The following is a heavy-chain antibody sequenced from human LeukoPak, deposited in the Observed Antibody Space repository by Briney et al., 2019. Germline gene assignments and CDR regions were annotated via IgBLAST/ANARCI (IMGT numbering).Heavy chain of an antibody. CDR2: IYSGGST. CDR3: AGQELQGAFDI. CDR1: GFTVSSNY. V-gene: IGHV3-66*04. J-gene: IGHJ3*02. Sequence: GGSLRLSCAASGFTVSSNYMSWVRQAPGKGLEWVSVIYSGGSTYFADSVKGRFTISRDNSKNTLYLQMNSLRAEDTAVYYCAGQELQGAFDIWGQGTMVTVSS. D-gene: IGHD1-7*01.